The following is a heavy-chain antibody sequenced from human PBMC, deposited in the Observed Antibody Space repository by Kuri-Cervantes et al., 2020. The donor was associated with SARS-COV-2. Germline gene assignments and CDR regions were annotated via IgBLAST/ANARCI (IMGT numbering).Heavy chain of an antibody. V-gene: IGHV3-30-3*01. D-gene: IGHD3-22*01. CDR1: GFTFSNYA. J-gene: IGHJ3*02. CDR3: ARSTPFRRLVVISQGGAFDI. CDR2: ISDDGSNK. Sequence: GESLKISCAVSGFTFSNYAMHWVRQAPGKGLEWVAVISDDGSNKFYADSVKGRFTISRDNSKNTLYLQMNSLRADDTAVYYCARSTPFRRLVVISQGGAFDIWGQGTMVTVSS.